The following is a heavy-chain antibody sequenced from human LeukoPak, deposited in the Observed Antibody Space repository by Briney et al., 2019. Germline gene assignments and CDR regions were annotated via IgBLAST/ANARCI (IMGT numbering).Heavy chain of an antibody. Sequence: GGSLRLSCAASRFTFSSYAVHWVRQAPGKGLEYVSAISSNGGSTYYANSVKGRFTISRDNSKNTLYLQMGSLRAEDMAVYYCARRNYYDSSGYYYSAFDYWGQGTLVTVSS. CDR1: RFTFSSYA. V-gene: IGHV3-64*01. J-gene: IGHJ4*02. CDR3: ARRNYYDSSGYYYSAFDY. D-gene: IGHD3-22*01. CDR2: ISSNGGST.